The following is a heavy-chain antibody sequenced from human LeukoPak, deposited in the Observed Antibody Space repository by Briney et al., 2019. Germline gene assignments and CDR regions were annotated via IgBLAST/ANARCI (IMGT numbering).Heavy chain of an antibody. V-gene: IGHV3-7*03. Sequence: GGSLRLSCAASGFTFSSYAMSWVRQAPGKGLEWVASINHNGNVNYYVDSVKGRFTISRDNAKNSLYLQMSNLRAEDTAVYFCARGGGLDVWAKGPRSPSP. CDR1: GFTFSSYA. CDR2: INHNGNVN. J-gene: IGHJ6*02. CDR3: ARGGGLDV. D-gene: IGHD3-16*01.